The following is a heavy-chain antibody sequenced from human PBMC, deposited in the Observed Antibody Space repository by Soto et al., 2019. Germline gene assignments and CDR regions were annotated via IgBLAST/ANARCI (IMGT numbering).Heavy chain of an antibody. V-gene: IGHV3-23*01. D-gene: IGHD4-17*01. J-gene: IGHJ4*02. CDR1: GFTFSSYA. CDR3: AKAAISGDGVWLAHD. CDR2: LYGSGRGI. Sequence: EVQLLESGGGLVQPGGSLRLSCAASGFTFSSYAIIWVRQAPGKGLEWVSGLYGSGRGIHYADSVKGRFTISRDNSAYSVYLQINTRRGDDRAVYYCAKAAISGDGVWLAHDWGQGTVVTVS.